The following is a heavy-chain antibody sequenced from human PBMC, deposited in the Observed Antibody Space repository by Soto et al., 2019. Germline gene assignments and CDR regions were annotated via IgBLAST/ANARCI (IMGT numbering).Heavy chain of an antibody. J-gene: IGHJ4*02. CDR2: IYYSGST. V-gene: IGHV4-59*04. D-gene: IGHD2-2*01. CDR3: ASPIDGAIPD. Sequence: PSETLSLTCVVSGGSLSSYYWSWIRQPPGKGLEWIGYIYYSGSTYYNPSLKSRVTISVDTSKNQFSLKLSSVTAADTAVYYCASPIDGAIPDWGQGTLVTVSS. CDR1: GGSLSSYY.